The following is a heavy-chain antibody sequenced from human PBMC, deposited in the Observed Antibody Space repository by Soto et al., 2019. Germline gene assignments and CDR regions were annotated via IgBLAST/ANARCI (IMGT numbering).Heavy chain of an antibody. D-gene: IGHD2-15*01. Sequence: ASVKVSCNASGYTFTSYAMPWVRNAPGQRLEWMGWTNAGNGHTKYSKKFQGRVTITRDTSASTACMELSSLRSEDMAANHSASIGYCSGGSCRRSDAFDIWGQGTIVTVSS. CDR2: TNAGNGHT. V-gene: IGHV1-3*01. J-gene: IGHJ3*02. CDR3: ASIGYCSGGSCRRSDAFDI. CDR1: GYTFTSYA.